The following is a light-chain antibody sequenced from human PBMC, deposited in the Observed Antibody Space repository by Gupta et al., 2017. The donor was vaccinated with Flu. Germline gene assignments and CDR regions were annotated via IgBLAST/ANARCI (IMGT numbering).Light chain of an antibody. CDR3: QVLESSSDNPGV. CDR2: DDT. V-gene: IGLV3-21*02. J-gene: IGLJ3*02. CDR1: NSGRER. Sequence: KARINGGVNNSGRERVTWYQQRPGQAPGLVVYDDTDRPAGSPARCSGSNSGNTTTLTIVRVEAGDEADYYCQVLESSSDNPGVFGGGTKLAVL.